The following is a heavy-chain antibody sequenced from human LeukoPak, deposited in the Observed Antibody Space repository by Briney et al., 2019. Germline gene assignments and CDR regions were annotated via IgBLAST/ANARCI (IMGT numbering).Heavy chain of an antibody. V-gene: IGHV3-23*01. J-gene: IGHJ4*02. CDR2: ISASGSST. CDR3: AKESPSAYSYYFDY. Sequence: GGSLRLSCAASGFTFSSYATSWVRQAPGKRLEWVSDISASGSSTYSAGSVRGRFTISRDNSKNTLYLQMYSLRAEDTAVYYCAKESPSAYSYYFDYWGQGTLVTVSS. CDR1: GFTFSSYA. D-gene: IGHD4/OR15-4a*01.